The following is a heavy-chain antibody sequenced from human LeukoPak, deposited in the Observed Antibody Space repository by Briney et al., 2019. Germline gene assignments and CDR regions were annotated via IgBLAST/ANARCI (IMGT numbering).Heavy chain of an antibody. J-gene: IGHJ2*01. Sequence: SYXMSWVRQAPGKGLEWVSYISSSRTTTYYADSVKGRFTISRDSAKNSLYLQMNSLRDEDTAVYYCARVDSYWYFDLWGRGILVAVSS. CDR2: ISSSRTTT. CDR1: SYX. V-gene: IGHV3-48*02. CDR3: ARVDSYWYFDL. D-gene: IGHD3/OR15-3a*01.